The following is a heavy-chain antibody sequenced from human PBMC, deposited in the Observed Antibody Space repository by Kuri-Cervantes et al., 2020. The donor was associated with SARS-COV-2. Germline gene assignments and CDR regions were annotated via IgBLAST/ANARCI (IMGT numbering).Heavy chain of an antibody. CDR2: IYTSGST. D-gene: IGHD3-3*01. J-gene: IGHJ5*02. V-gene: IGHV4-61*09. CDR1: GGSISSGSYY. Sequence: SCTVSGGSISSGSYYWSWIRQPAGKGLEWIGYIYTSGSTNYNPSLKSRVTISVDTSKNQFSLKLSSVTAADTAVYYCASHRSGYPNWFDPWGQGTLVTVSS. CDR3: ASHRSGYPNWFDP.